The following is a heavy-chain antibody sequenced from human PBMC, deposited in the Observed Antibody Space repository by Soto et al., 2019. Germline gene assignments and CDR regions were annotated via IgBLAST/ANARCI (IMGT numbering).Heavy chain of an antibody. CDR2: VLGGGGST. CDR1: GVTFSSYA. V-gene: IGHV3-23*01. Sequence: EVQLLESGGGLVQPGGSLRLSCAASGVTFSSYAMSWVRQTPGKGLEWVSGVLGGGGSTFYADSVKGRFTISRDNSKNTLYVQMNSLRAEDTAIYYCARKGPPRDAFDIWGKGTMVTVSS. CDR3: ARKGPPRDAFDI. J-gene: IGHJ3*02.